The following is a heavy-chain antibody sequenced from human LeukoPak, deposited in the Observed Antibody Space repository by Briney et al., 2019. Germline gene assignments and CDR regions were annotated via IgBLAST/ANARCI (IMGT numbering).Heavy chain of an antibody. Sequence: PSETLSLTCTVSGGSISSYYWSWIRRPPGKGLEWIGYIYYSGSTNYNPSLKSRVTISVDTSKNQFSLKLSSVTAADTAVYYCARVWIPRGFDCSSTSCYRDYYYMDVWGKGTTVTVSS. CDR2: IYYSGST. J-gene: IGHJ6*03. V-gene: IGHV4-59*01. CDR1: GGSISSYY. CDR3: ARVWIPRGFDCSSTSCYRDYYYMDV. D-gene: IGHD2-2*01.